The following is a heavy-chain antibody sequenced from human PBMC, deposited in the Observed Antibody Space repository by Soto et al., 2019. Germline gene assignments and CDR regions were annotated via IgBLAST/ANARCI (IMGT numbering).Heavy chain of an antibody. CDR3: ASDPLPRGGGDYCYGMDV. Sequence: GGSLSLSCVASAFTFRKYGMHWVRQAPGRGLEWVAVISRDGGNQYYADSVKGRFTISGDNSKNTLYLQMNSLRAEDTAVYYCASDPLPRGGGDYCYGMDVWGQGTTVTVSS. CDR2: ISRDGGNQ. V-gene: IGHV3-30*03. D-gene: IGHD1-26*01. J-gene: IGHJ6*02. CDR1: AFTFRKYG.